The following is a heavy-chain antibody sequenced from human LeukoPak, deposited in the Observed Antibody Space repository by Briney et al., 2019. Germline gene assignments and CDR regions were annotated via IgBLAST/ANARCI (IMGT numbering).Heavy chain of an antibody. CDR2: ISSGSHYI. Sequence: GGSLRLSCAAPGFTFKSYSMNWARQAPGKGLEWISYISSGSHYIYYKDSVRGRFTISRDNAKNSVDLQMNSLRADDTAVYFCAWGPKTILGVNMDYLNMDVWGKGTTVTVSS. CDR1: GFTFKSYS. J-gene: IGHJ6*03. V-gene: IGHV3-21*05. D-gene: IGHD3-3*01. CDR3: AWGPKTILGVNMDYLNMDV.